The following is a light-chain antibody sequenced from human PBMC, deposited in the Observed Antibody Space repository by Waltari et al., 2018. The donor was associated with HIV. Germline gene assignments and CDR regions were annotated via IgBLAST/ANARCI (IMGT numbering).Light chain of an antibody. Sequence: QSVLTQPPSVSAAPGQRVTISCFGPTSNTGKTFVSWYQQLPETAPKLIIYDNNKRPSGIPDRFSGSKSGTSATLAITGLQSGDEADYYCGTWDSSVSAGVFGGGTKVTVL. J-gene: IGLJ3*02. CDR3: GTWDSSVSAGV. CDR1: TSNTGKTF. V-gene: IGLV1-51*01. CDR2: DNN.